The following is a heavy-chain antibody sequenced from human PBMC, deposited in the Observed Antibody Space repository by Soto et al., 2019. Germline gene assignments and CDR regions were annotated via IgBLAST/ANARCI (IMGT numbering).Heavy chain of an antibody. J-gene: IGHJ4*02. CDR3: ADLTFGGVIY. V-gene: IGHV3-30*03. CDR2: ISYDGSNK. D-gene: IGHD3-16*01. Sequence: AGSLRLSCSPSGFTFSSYGLHWVRQAPGKGLEWVAVISYDGSNKYYADSVKGRFTIPRDNSKNTLYLQMNSLRAEDTAVYYCADLTFGGVIYWGQGT. CDR1: GFTFSSYG.